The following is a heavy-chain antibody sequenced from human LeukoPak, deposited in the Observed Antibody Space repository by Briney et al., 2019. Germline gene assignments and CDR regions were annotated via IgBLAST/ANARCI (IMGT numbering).Heavy chain of an antibody. CDR2: ISGGGGST. J-gene: IGHJ4*02. Sequence: GGSLRLSCAASGFTFSGYAMSWVRQAPGKGLEWVSAISGGGGSTYYADSVKGRFTISRDNSKNTLCLQMNSLRAEDTAVYYCAKDWLAFGGVIAPDYWGQGTLVTVSS. CDR3: AKDWLAFGGVIAPDY. D-gene: IGHD3-16*02. CDR1: GFTFSGYA. V-gene: IGHV3-23*01.